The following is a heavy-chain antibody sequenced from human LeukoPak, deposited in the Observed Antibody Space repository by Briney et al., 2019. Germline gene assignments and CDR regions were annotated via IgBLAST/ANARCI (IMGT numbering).Heavy chain of an antibody. CDR2: ISYDGSNK. CDR3: AKDGRTSGWPDY. V-gene: IGHV3-30*18. D-gene: IGHD6-19*01. CDR1: GFTFSSYG. J-gene: IGHJ4*02. Sequence: GGSLRLSCAASGFTFSSYGMHWVRQAPGKGLEWVAVISYDGSNKYYADSVKGRFTISRDNSENTLYLQMNSLSAEDTAVYYCAKDGRTSGWPDYWGQGTLVTVSS.